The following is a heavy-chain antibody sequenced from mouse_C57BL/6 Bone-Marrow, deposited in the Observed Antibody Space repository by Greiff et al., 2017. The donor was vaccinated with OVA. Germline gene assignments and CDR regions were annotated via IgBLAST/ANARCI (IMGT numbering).Heavy chain of an antibody. V-gene: IGHV1-64*01. CDR3: ALNWDWFAY. Sequence: QVHVKQPGAELVQPGASVKLSCKASGYTFTSYWMHWVKQRPGQGLEWIGMIHPNSGSTNYNEKFKSKATLTVDKSSSTAYMQLSSLTSEDSAVYYCALNWDWFAYWGQGTLVTVSA. D-gene: IGHD4-1*01. CDR1: GYTFTSYW. CDR2: IHPNSGST. J-gene: IGHJ3*01.